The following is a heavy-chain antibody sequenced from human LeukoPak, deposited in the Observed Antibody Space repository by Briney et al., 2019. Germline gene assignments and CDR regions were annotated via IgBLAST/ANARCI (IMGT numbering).Heavy chain of an antibody. D-gene: IGHD2-2*01. CDR3: ARGGRLGYCSSTSCYPLDY. Sequence: SETLSLTCAVSGGSINSHYWSWIRQPPGKGLEWIGDIYYKGSTKYNPSLKSRVTISVDTSKNQFSLKLSSVTAADTAVYYCARGGRLGYCSSTSCYPLDYWGQGTLVTVSS. V-gene: IGHV4-59*11. CDR2: IYYKGST. CDR1: GGSINSHY. J-gene: IGHJ4*02.